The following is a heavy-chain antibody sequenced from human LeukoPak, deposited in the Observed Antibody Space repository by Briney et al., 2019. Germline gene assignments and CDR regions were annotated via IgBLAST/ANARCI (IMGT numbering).Heavy chain of an antibody. CDR2: MSGSGGST. Sequence: PGGSLRLSCGASGFTFSSYAMSWVRQAPGKGLEWVSSMSGSGGSTYYADSVKGRFTISRDNSKNTVYLQMNTLRAEDTAVYYCAKDLGQQLVRGWFDPWGQGTLVTVSS. D-gene: IGHD6-13*01. V-gene: IGHV3-23*01. CDR1: GFTFSSYA. J-gene: IGHJ5*02. CDR3: AKDLGQQLVRGWFDP.